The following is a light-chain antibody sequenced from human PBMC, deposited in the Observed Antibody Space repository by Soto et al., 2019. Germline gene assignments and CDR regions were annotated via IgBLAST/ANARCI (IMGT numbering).Light chain of an antibody. CDR3: AAWDDSLNGEI. V-gene: IGLV1-44*01. CDR1: SSNIGRNM. CDR2: YDN. J-gene: IGLJ1*01. Sequence: QFVLTQSPSPSGPPGQRVVISSSVSSSNIGRNMVNWYQQLPGTAPKLLMYYDNQRPSGVPDRFSGSRSGTSASLAISGLQSEDEADYYCAAWDDSLNGEIFGTGTKVTVL.